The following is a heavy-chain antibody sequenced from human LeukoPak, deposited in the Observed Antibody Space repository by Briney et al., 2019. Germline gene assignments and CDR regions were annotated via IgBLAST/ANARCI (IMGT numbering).Heavy chain of an antibody. CDR3: ARGSYYDSSGYYLQMAYFDY. V-gene: IGHV1-69*02. Sequence: SVKVSCKAPGGTFSSYTISWVRQAPGQGLEWMGRIIPILGIANYAQKFQGRVTITADKSTSTAYMELSSLRSEDTAVYYCARGSYYDSSGYYLQMAYFDYWGQGTLVTVSS. D-gene: IGHD3-22*01. J-gene: IGHJ4*02. CDR2: IIPILGIA. CDR1: GGTFSSYT.